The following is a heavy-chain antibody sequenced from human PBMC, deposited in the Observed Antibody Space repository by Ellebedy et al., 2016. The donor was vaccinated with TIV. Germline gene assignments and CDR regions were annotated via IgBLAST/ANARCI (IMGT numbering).Heavy chain of an antibody. Sequence: SETLSLTCTVSGGSISSSSYYWGWIRQPPGTGLEWIGSFYYTGDTFYNPSLKSRVTISVDTSKIQFSLRVSSVTAADTAIYFCARWWVSGALFDYWGQGILVTVSA. CDR1: GGSISSSSYY. CDR2: FYYTGDT. CDR3: ARWWVSGALFDY. D-gene: IGHD2-15*01. V-gene: IGHV4-39*01. J-gene: IGHJ4*02.